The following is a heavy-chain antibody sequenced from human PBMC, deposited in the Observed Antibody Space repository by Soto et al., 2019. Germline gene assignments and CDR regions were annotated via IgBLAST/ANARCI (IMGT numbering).Heavy chain of an antibody. CDR1: GFTLSSYS. V-gene: IGHV3-21*01. D-gene: IGHD3-3*01. Sequence: GGSLRLSCAASGFTLSSYSMNWVRQAPGKGLEWVSSISSSSSYIYYADSVKGRFTISRDNAKNSLYLQMNSLRAEDTAVYYCARDLRVVIDYWGQGTLVTVSS. J-gene: IGHJ4*02. CDR2: ISSSSSYI. CDR3: ARDLRVVIDY.